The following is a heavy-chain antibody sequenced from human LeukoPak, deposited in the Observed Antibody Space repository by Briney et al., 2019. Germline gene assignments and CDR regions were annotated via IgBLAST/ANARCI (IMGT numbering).Heavy chain of an antibody. J-gene: IGHJ5*02. Sequence: ASVKVSCKASGYTFTACYIHWVRQAPGQGLEWMGWINPNSGDTKYSQEFQGRVTMTRDTSISTTYMELSGLTSDDTAVYYCARDDNRYSYGLNWFDPWGQGTLVTVSS. CDR2: INPNSGDT. CDR1: GYTFTACY. D-gene: IGHD5-18*01. CDR3: ARDDNRYSYGLNWFDP. V-gene: IGHV1-2*02.